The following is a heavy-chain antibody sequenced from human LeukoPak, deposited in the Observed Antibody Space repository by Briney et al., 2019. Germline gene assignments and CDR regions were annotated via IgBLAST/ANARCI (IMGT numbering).Heavy chain of an antibody. CDR3: ARDLLKYSSGWYEYYFDY. V-gene: IGHV1-46*01. CDR2: INPSGGST. CDR1: GYTFTSYY. D-gene: IGHD6-19*01. J-gene: IGHJ4*02. Sequence: ASVKVSCKASGYTFTSYYMHWVRQAPGQGLEWMGIINPSGGSTSYAQKFQGRVTMTRDTSTSTVYMELSSLRSEDTAVYYCARDLLKYSSGWYEYYFDYWGQGTLVTVSS.